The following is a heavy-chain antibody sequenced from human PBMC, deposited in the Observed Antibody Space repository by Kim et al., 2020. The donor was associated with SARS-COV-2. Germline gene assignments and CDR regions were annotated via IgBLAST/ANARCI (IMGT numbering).Heavy chain of an antibody. J-gene: IGHJ6*02. V-gene: IGHV3-21*01. Sequence: YEDSVKGRFTISRDNAKNSLYLQMNSLRAEDTAVYYCARDGYSYGYGMDVWGQGTTVTVSS. D-gene: IGHD5-18*01. CDR3: ARDGYSYGYGMDV.